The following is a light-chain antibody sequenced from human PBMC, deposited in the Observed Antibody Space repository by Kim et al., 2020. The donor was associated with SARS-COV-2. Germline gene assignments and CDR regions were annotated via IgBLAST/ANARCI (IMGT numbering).Light chain of an antibody. CDR2: GAS. V-gene: IGKV3-20*01. Sequence: WPPGERTTLSCRARQRVSTIYLAWYQQKPGQAPRLLIYGASSRATGIPDRFSGSGSGTDFTLTISRLEPEDFAVYYCQQYGSSPYTFGQGTKLEI. CDR1: QRVSTIY. CDR3: QQYGSSPYT. J-gene: IGKJ2*01.